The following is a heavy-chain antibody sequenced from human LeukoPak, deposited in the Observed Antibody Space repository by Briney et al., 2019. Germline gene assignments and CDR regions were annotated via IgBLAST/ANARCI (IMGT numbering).Heavy chain of an antibody. Sequence: SGSTNYNPSLRSRVTISVDTSKNQFSLKLSSVTAADTAVYYCARDPVLRYFDWLRLNWFDPWGQGTLVTVSS. V-gene: IGHV4-34*01. D-gene: IGHD3-9*01. CDR2: SGST. CDR3: ARDPVLRYFDWLRLNWFDP. J-gene: IGHJ5*02.